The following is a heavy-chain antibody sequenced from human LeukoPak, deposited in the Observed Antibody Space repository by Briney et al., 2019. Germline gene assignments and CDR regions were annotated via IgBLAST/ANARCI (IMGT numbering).Heavy chain of an antibody. Sequence: PGRSLRLSWAASGFTFSSYAMHWVRQAPGKGLDWVAAISYDGSNKYYADSVKGRFTIPRDNSKNKLYVQMNSLRVEDTAVYYCARDQAPSRERGRSGMDVWGQGTTVTVSS. CDR3: ARDQAPSRERGRSGMDV. J-gene: IGHJ6*02. CDR1: GFTFSSYA. D-gene: IGHD1-1*01. V-gene: IGHV3-30-3*01. CDR2: ISYDGSNK.